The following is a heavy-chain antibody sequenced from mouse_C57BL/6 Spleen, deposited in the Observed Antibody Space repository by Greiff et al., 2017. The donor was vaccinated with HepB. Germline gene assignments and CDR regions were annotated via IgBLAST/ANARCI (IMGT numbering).Heavy chain of an antibody. CDR3: VILVSWDRVYAMDY. V-gene: IGHV10-1*01. J-gene: IGHJ4*01. CDR1: GFSFNTYA. CDR2: IRSKSNNYAT. Sequence: DVQLVQSGGGLVQPKGSLKFSCAASGFSFNTYAMNWVRQAPGKGLEWVARIRSKSNNYATYYAYSVKDRFTISRDDSESMLYLQMHDLNTEDTAVYYFVILVSWDRVYAMDYWGQGTSVTVSS. D-gene: IGHD3-3*01.